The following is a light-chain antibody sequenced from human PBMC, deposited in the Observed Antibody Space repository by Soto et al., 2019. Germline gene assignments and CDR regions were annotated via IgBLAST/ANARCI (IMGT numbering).Light chain of an antibody. Sequence: QSVLTQPASVSGSPGQSITISCSGTSSDVGSYDHVAWYQRFPGKTPKLMIYEVSNRPSGVSSRFSGSKSGNTASLTISGLQAEDEADYYCISYTGSSTSYVFGSGTK. CDR1: SSDVGSYDH. CDR2: EVS. J-gene: IGLJ1*01. CDR3: ISYTGSSTSYV. V-gene: IGLV2-14*01.